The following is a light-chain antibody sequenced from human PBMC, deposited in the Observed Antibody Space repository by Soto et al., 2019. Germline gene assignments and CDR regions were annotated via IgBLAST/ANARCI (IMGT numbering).Light chain of an antibody. J-gene: IGKJ1*01. V-gene: IGKV3-15*01. CDR2: HSS. Sequence: EIVLTQSPGTLSLSAGDSATLSCRASQSITTHLAWYQQRPGQAPRLLIYHSSTRATGVPTRFSGSGSGTDFTLTINSLQSEDIAVYYCQQHNTWHRTFGQGTTGDIK. CDR3: QQHNTWHRT. CDR1: QSITTH.